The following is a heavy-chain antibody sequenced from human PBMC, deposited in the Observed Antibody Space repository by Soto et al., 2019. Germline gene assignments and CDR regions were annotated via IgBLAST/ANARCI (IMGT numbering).Heavy chain of an antibody. CDR2: IKHDGNEK. D-gene: IGHD3-10*01. CDR1: GFMFGTYW. J-gene: IGHJ6*02. V-gene: IGHV3-7*01. CDR3: VSATVSWGHYYFRCPDV. Sequence: QAGGSLRLSCAATGFMFGTYWMSWVRQAPGKGLEWVANIKHDGNEKYYADSVKGRFTVSRDNVKNFLHLQMSSLRGDDTGVYFCVSATVSWGHYYFRCPDVGYQGTMLTV.